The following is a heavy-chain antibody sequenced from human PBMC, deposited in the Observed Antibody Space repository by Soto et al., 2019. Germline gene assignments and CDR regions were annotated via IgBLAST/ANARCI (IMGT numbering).Heavy chain of an antibody. CDR2: MYYNGNI. CDR1: GGSISNYY. Sequence: SETLSLTCNVSGGSISNYYWTWVRQSPEKGLEWIGYMYYNGNINYTPSLKSRVTISIDTSKNQFSLTLKSVTAADTAGYYCASGGNWFDPWGQGVLVTVSS. V-gene: IGHV4-59*01. J-gene: IGHJ5*02. CDR3: ASGGNWFDP. D-gene: IGHD3-16*01.